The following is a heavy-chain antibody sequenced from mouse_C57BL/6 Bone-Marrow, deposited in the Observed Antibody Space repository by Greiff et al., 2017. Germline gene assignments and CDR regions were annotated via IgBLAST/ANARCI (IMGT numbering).Heavy chain of an antibody. D-gene: IGHD1-1*01. Sequence: VQLQQSGAELARPGASVKMSCKASGYTFTSYTMHWVKQRPGQGLEWIGYINPSSGYTKYNQKFKDKATLTADKSSSTAYMQLSSLTSEDSAVYYCARDAVYGSSYGYAMDYWGQGTSVTVSS. CDR2: INPSSGYT. CDR1: GYTFTSYT. V-gene: IGHV1-4*01. J-gene: IGHJ4*01. CDR3: ARDAVYGSSYGYAMDY.